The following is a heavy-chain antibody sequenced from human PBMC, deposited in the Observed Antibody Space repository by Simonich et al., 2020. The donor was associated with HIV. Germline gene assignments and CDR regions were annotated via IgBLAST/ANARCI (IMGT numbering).Heavy chain of an antibody. V-gene: IGHV3-21*01. CDR2: ISNSSSYI. CDR1: GFTFSSYS. CDR3: ARDGRKGSSTSCSDY. J-gene: IGHJ4*02. D-gene: IGHD2-2*01. Sequence: EVQLVESGGGLVKPGGSLRLSCAASGFTFSSYSRNWVRQAPGKGLEWVSSISNSSSYIYYADSVKGRFPISRDNAKNSLYLQMNSLRAEDTAVYYCARDGRKGSSTSCSDYWGQGTLVTVSS.